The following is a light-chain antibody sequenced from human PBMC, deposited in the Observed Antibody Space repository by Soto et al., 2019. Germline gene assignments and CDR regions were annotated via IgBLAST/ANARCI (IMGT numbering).Light chain of an antibody. CDR3: SSYTTTSTLA. CDR2: DVN. V-gene: IGLV2-14*03. CDR1: RSDVGAYNY. Sequence: QSVLTQPASVSASPGQSITISCTGTRSDVGAYNYVYWYQQHPGKAPKLMIFDVNNRPSGVSNRFSGSKSGNTASLTISGLQAEDEADYYCSSYTTTSTLAFGGGTQLTVL. J-gene: IGLJ2*01.